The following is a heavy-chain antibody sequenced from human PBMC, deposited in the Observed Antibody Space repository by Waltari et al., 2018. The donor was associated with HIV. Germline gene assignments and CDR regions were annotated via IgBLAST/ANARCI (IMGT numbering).Heavy chain of an antibody. Sequence: EVQLVESGGGLVQPGGSLRLSCAASGFIFRSYSVNWVRQAPGKGVELVSYISRSGNTKYYADSVKGRFTIFRDNAKNSLYLQMNSLRDEDTAVYYCARDPEWLVEGGDYWGQGTLVTVSS. D-gene: IGHD6-19*01. J-gene: IGHJ4*02. CDR1: GFIFRSYS. V-gene: IGHV3-48*02. CDR3: ARDPEWLVEGGDY. CDR2: ISRSGNTK.